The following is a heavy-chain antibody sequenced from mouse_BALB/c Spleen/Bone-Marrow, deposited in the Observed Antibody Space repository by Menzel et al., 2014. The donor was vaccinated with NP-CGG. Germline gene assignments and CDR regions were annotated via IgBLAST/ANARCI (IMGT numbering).Heavy chain of an antibody. V-gene: IGHV1S56*01. CDR3: VRSGDSSGYGFAY. CDR1: GYTFTSYD. CDR2: IYPGDGST. Sequence: QVQLQQSGPELVKPGALVKISCKASGYTFTSYDINWVKQRPGQGLEWIGWIYPGDGSTKYNEKFKGKATLTADISSSTAYMQVSSLASENSAVFFCVRSGDSSGYGFAYWGQGTLVTVSA. D-gene: IGHD3-2*01. J-gene: IGHJ3*01.